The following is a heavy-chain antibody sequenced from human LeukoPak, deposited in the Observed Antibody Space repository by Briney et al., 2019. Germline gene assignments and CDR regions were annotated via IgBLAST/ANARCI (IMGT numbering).Heavy chain of an antibody. CDR2: IYYSGST. V-gene: IGHV4-39*01. CDR1: DGSVSSSSYY. Sequence: SETLSLTCTVSDGSVSSSSYYWGWIRQPPGKGLEWIGSIYYSGSTYYNPSLKSRVTISVDTSKNQFSLKLSSVTAADTAVYYCASAFYGDYYFDYWGQGTLVTVSS. D-gene: IGHD4-17*01. J-gene: IGHJ4*02. CDR3: ASAFYGDYYFDY.